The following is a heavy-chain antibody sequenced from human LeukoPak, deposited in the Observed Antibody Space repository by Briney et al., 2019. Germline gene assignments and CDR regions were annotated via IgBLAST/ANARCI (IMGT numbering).Heavy chain of an antibody. CDR1: GYTYTSYG. CDR3: ARALDIWFGELSSWFDP. Sequence: ASVKVSCKASGYTYTSYGISWVRQAPGQGLEWMGWISAYNGNTNYAQKLQGRVTMTTDISTSTAYMELRSLRSDDTAVYYCARALDIWFGELSSWFDPWGQGTLVTVSS. V-gene: IGHV1-18*01. J-gene: IGHJ5*02. D-gene: IGHD3-10*01. CDR2: ISAYNGNT.